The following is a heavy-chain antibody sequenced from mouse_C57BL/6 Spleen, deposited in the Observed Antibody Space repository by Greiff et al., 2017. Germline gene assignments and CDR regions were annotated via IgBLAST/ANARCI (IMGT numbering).Heavy chain of an antibody. CDR3: AGQGGVTGNYFDD. Sequence: EVQGVESGGGLVQPGGSLKLSCAASGFTFSDYGMAWVRQAPRKGPEWVAFISHLAYSIYYADTVTGRFTIAGENAKNTLYLEMSRLRSEDTAQYCGAGQGGVTGNYFDDWGQGTTLAVAS. CDR1: GFTFSDYG. CDR2: ISHLAYSI. D-gene: IGHD2-12*01. J-gene: IGHJ2*01. V-gene: IGHV5-15*01.